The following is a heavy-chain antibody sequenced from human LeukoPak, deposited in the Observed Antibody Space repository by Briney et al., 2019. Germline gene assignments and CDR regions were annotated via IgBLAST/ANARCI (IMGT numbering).Heavy chain of an antibody. D-gene: IGHD6-13*01. CDR2: IRYDGSNK. V-gene: IGHV3-30*02. CDR3: AKDRGSSWYVDYYYMDV. CDR1: GFTFSSYG. Sequence: PGGSLRLSCAASGFTFSSYGMHWVRQAPGKGLKWVAFIRYDGSNKYYADSVKGRFTISRDNSKNTLYLQMNSLRAEDTAVYYCAKDRGSSWYVDYYYMDVWGKGTTVTVSS. J-gene: IGHJ6*03.